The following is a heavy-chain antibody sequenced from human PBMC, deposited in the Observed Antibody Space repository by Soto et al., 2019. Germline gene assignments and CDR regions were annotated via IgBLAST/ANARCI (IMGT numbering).Heavy chain of an antibody. V-gene: IGHV3-9*01. Sequence: EVQLVESGGGLVQPGRSLRLSCAASGFRFDDSAMHWVRQAPGKGLEWVSGINWKSDDIGYGDSVKGRFTISRDNAKNSLYLQMNSLRPEDTALYYCAKGQPLTYRSGWYENAFDIWGQGTMVTVSS. CDR1: GFRFDDSA. CDR3: AKGQPLTYRSGWYENAFDI. D-gene: IGHD6-19*01. CDR2: INWKSDDI. J-gene: IGHJ3*02.